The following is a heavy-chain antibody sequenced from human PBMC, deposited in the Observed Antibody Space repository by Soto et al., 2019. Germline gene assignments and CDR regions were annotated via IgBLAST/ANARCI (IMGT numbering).Heavy chain of an antibody. Sequence: ASVKVSCKASGYTFTGYYMHWVRQAPGQGLEWMGWINPNSGGTNYAQKFQGWVTMTRDTSISTAYMELSRLRSDDTAVYYCAREGRMEYSGYDLRFGFDPWGQGTQVTDSS. D-gene: IGHD5-12*01. V-gene: IGHV1-2*04. CDR3: AREGRMEYSGYDLRFGFDP. J-gene: IGHJ5*02. CDR2: INPNSGGT. CDR1: GYTFTGYY.